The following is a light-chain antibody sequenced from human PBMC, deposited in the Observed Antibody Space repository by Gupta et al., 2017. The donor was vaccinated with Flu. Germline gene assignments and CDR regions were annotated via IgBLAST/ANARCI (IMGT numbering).Light chain of an antibody. CDR3: ASFTTSRTWV. CDR1: SSDVGAYSY. V-gene: IGLV2-14*01. CDR2: EVT. J-gene: IGLJ3*02. Sequence: QSALTQPASVSGSPGPSITISCTGTSSDVGAYSYVSWFQQDPGKPPKLMIYEVTNRPSGVSNRFSGSKSGNTASLTISGLQAEDEADYYCASFTTSRTWVFGGGTRLTVL.